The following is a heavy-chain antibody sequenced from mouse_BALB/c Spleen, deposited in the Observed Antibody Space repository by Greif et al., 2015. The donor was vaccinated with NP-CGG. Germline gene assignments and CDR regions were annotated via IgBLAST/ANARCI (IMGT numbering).Heavy chain of an antibody. J-gene: IGHJ4*01. CDR3: ARRTGTEAMDY. CDR1: GYTFTVYY. CDR2: IYPGSGNT. V-gene: IGHV1-84*02. D-gene: IGHD3-3*01. Sequence: QLMQSGPVLVKPGASVKISCKASGYTFTVYYINWVNQKPGQGLEWIGWIYPGSGNTKYNEKFKGKATLTVDTSSSTAYRQCSSLTSEETADESSARRTGTEAMDYWGQGTSVTVAA.